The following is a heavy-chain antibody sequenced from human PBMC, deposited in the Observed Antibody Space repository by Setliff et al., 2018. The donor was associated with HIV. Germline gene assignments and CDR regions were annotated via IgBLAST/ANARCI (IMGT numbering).Heavy chain of an antibody. CDR3: TTSQESDC. CDR1: GFTFSRQG. Sequence: GGSLRLSCAASGFTFSRQGMHWVRQAPGKGLEWVGRIKRKSDGLTLDYAAPVKGRFTISRDDLKNMLFLQMDSLQTEDTAVYYCTTSQESDCWGQGTLVTVSS. V-gene: IGHV3-15*01. J-gene: IGHJ4*02. CDR2: IKRKSDGLTL.